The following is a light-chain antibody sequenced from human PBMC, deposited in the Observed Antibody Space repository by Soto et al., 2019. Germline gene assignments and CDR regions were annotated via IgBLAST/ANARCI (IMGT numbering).Light chain of an antibody. CDR1: QSIDNF. CDR3: QQFNSYSYT. Sequence: GDRVTITCRASQSIDNFLAWYQQKPGKAPKLLIYKASTLESGVPSRFSGSGSGTEFTLTINSLQPDDFATYYCQQFNSYSYTFGQGTKLEIK. J-gene: IGKJ2*01. V-gene: IGKV1-5*03. CDR2: KAS.